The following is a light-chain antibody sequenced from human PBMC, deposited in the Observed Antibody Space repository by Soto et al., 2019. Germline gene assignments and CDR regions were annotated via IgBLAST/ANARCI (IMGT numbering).Light chain of an antibody. V-gene: IGKV1-5*01. J-gene: IGKJ1*01. CDR1: QSISSW. Sequence: DIQMTQSPSTLSASVGDRVTITCRASQSISSWLAWYQQKPGKAPKLLIYDASNLESGVPSRFSGGGSGTEFSLTLSSLQPDDFATYYCQQYNYFWAFGQGTRVEIK. CDR3: QQYNYFWA. CDR2: DAS.